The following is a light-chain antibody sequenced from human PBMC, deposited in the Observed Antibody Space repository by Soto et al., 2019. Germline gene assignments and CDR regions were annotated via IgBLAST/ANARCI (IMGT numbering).Light chain of an antibody. V-gene: IGKV3-15*01. Sequence: IMMTQSPATLSVSLGERATLSCRAGQTIYSNVAWYQQRPGQAPRLLIYRASTRATGVPARFSGSGSGTEFTLTISSLQSEDFAIYYCQQYQNLWTFGQGTKVEIX. CDR2: RAS. CDR1: QTIYSN. J-gene: IGKJ1*01. CDR3: QQYQNLWT.